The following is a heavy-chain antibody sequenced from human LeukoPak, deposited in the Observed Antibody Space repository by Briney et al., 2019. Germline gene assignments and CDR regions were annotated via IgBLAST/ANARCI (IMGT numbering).Heavy chain of an antibody. CDR1: GGTFSSYA. CDR3: ARDRGPAAIYGETYYYYYGMDV. Sequence: SVKVSCKASGGTFSSYAISWVRQAPGQGLEWMGGIIPIFGTANYAQKFQGRVTITADKSTSTAYMELSSLRSEDTAVYYCARDRGPAAIYGETYYYYYGMDVWGKGTTVTVSS. J-gene: IGHJ6*04. CDR2: IIPIFGTA. D-gene: IGHD2-2*02. V-gene: IGHV1-69*06.